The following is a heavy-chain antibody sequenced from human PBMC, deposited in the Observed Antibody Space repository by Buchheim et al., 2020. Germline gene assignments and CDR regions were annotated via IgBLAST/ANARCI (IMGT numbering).Heavy chain of an antibody. Sequence: QVQLQQWGAGLLKPSETLSLTCAVYGGSFSGYYWSWIRQPPGKGLEWIGEINHSGSTNYNPSLKRRVTISVATSKNQFSLKLSSVTAADTAVYYCARVRYSGSYGDYWGQGTL. D-gene: IGHD1-26*01. CDR3: ARVRYSGSYGDY. V-gene: IGHV4-34*01. J-gene: IGHJ4*02. CDR1: GGSFSGYY. CDR2: INHSGST.